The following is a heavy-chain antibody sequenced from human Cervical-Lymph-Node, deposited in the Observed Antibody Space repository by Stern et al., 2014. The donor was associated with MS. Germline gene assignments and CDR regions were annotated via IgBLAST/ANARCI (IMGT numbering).Heavy chain of an antibody. CDR1: GGTFGNYG. D-gene: IGHD2-15*01. J-gene: IGHJ5*01. V-gene: IGHV1-69*06. Sequence: MQLVESGPEVKKPGSSVKVSCKASGGTFGNYGITWVRQAPGQGLEWMGGIIPILATANYAQKFQGRVTISADKSTSTVYMELSSLRGEDTAIYYCARDYSALDSWGQGTLVTVSS. CDR2: IIPILATA. CDR3: ARDYSALDS.